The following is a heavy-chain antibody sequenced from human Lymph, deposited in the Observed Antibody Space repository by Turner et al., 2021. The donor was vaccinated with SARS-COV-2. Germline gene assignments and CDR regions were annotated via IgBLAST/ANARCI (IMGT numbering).Heavy chain of an antibody. CDR2: ISWNSGSI. CDR1: NFTFDDYA. Sequence: EVQLVESGGGLVQPGRSLRLSCAASNFTFDDYAMHWVRQAPGKGLEWVSGISWNSGSIGYADSVKGRFTISRDNAKNSLYLQLNSLRAEDTALYYCAKDRGGEQLVRLFDYWGQGTLVTVSS. D-gene: IGHD6-6*01. V-gene: IGHV3-9*01. CDR3: AKDRGGEQLVRLFDY. J-gene: IGHJ4*02.